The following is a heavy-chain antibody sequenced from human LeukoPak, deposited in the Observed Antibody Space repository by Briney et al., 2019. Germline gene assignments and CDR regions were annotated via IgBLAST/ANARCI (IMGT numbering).Heavy chain of an antibody. J-gene: IGHJ2*01. CDR1: GLTVSSNY. Sequence: GGSLRLSCAASGLTVSSNYLSWVRQAPGRGLDWVSVIYGSGSTDYADSVKGRFIMSRDTSKDTVYLQMNSLRAEDAAVYYCASRTYYDRSGPNWYFDLWGRGTLVTVSS. CDR3: ASRTYYDRSGPNWYFDL. CDR2: IYGSGST. V-gene: IGHV3-66*01. D-gene: IGHD3-22*01.